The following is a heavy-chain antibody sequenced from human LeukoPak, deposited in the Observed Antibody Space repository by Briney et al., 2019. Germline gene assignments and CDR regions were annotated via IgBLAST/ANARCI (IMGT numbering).Heavy chain of an antibody. D-gene: IGHD2-15*01. CDR3: ARESWSGGSS. CDR2: IRGSDSST. Sequence: PGGSLRLSCAASGFTFSNEVMTWVRQAPGKGLAWVSAIRGSDSSTHYADSVKGRFTISRDNAKNSLYLQMNSLRAEDTAVYYCARESWSGGSSWGQGTLVTVSS. CDR1: GFTFSNEV. J-gene: IGHJ5*02. V-gene: IGHV3-23*01.